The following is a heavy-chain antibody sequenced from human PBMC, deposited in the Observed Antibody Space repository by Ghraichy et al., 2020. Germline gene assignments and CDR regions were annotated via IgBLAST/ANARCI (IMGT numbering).Heavy chain of an antibody. CDR2: INHSGST. D-gene: IGHD5-18*01. CDR1: GGSFSGYY. Sequence: SETLSLTCAVYGGSFSGYYWSWIRQPPGKGLEWIGEINHSGSTNYNPSLKSRVTISVDTSKNQFSLKLSSVTAAETAVYYCARGGQLWFSLNWFDPWGQGSLVTVSS. CDR3: ARGGQLWFSLNWFDP. V-gene: IGHV4-34*01. J-gene: IGHJ5*02.